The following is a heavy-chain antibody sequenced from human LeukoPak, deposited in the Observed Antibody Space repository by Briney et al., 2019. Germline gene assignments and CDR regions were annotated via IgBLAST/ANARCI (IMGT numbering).Heavy chain of an antibody. CDR1: GYTLTGYY. CDR2: INPNSGGT. V-gene: IGHV1-2*02. CDR3: ARDSYSGWPIDP. Sequence: GASVKDSCKASGYTLTGYYMHWVRQAPGQGLEWMGWINPNSGGTNYAQKFQGRVTKTRDTSISTAYMELSRLRCDDTAVYYCARDSYSGWPIDPWGQGTLVTVSS. J-gene: IGHJ5*02. D-gene: IGHD6-19*01.